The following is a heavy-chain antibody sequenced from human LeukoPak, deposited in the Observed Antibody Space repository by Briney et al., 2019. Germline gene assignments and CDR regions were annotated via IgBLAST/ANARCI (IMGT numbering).Heavy chain of an antibody. J-gene: IGHJ4*02. CDR3: ARDLGGATPYYFDY. Sequence: GASVKVSCKASGYTFTSYGISWVRQAPGQGLEWMGWIRAYNGNTNYAQKLQGRVTMTTDTSTSAAFMELRSLRSDDTAVYYCARDLGGATPYYFDYWGQGILVTVSS. CDR1: GYTFTSYG. CDR2: IRAYNGNT. V-gene: IGHV1-18*01. D-gene: IGHD1-26*01.